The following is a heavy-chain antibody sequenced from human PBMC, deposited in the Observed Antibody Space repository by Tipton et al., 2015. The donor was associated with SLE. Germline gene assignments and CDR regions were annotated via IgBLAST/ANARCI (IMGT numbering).Heavy chain of an antibody. CDR1: GGSISSYY. J-gene: IGHJ4*02. CDR2: IYYSGST. D-gene: IGHD3-16*01. Sequence: TLSLTCTVSGGSISSYYWSWIRQPPGKGLEWIGYIYYSGSTNYNPSLKSRVTISVDTSKNQFSLKLSSVTAADTAVYYCARREDYDYVWGSYLNGWGQGTLVTVSS. CDR3: ARREDYDYVWGSYLNG. V-gene: IGHV4-59*12.